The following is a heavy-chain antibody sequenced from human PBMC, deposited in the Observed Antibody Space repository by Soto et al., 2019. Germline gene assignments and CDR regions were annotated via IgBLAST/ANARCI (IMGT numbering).Heavy chain of an antibody. V-gene: IGHV4-30-4*01. CDR2: IYYSGST. J-gene: IGHJ4*02. Sequence: SETLSLTCTVSGGSINSGDYYWSWIRQPPGKGLEWIGYIYYSGSTYYTPPLKSRITISIDTSKNQFSLKLSSVTAADTAVYYCARVLWKQFDYWGQGTLVTVSS. CDR1: GGSINSGDYY. D-gene: IGHD1-1*01. CDR3: ARVLWKQFDY.